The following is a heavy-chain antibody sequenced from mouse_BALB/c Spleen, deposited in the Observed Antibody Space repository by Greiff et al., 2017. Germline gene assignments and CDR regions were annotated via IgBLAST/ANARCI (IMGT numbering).Heavy chain of an antibody. V-gene: IGHV1-4*02. CDR3: ARSRDVRAMDY. CDR2: INPSSGYT. D-gene: IGHD3-3*01. CDR1: GYTFTSYT. Sequence: VHLVESAAELARPGASVKMSCKASGYTFTSYTMHWVKQRPGQGLEWIGYINPSSGYTEYNQKFKDKTTLTADKSSSTAYMQLSSLTSEDSAVYYCARSRDVRAMDYWGQGTSVTVSS. J-gene: IGHJ4*01.